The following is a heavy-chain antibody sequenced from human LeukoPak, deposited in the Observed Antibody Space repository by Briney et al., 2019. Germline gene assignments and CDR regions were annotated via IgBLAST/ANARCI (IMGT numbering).Heavy chain of an antibody. CDR1: GFTFSSYG. D-gene: IGHD3-22*01. V-gene: IGHV3-33*01. CDR2: IWYDGSNK. J-gene: IGHJ4*02. Sequence: GRSLRLSRAASGFTFSSYGMHWVRQAPGKGLEWVAVIWYDGSNKYYADSVKGRFTISRDNSKNTLYLQMNSLRAEDTAVYYCARESLPNYYDSSGYLAYFDYWGQGTLVTVSS. CDR3: ARESLPNYYDSSGYLAYFDY.